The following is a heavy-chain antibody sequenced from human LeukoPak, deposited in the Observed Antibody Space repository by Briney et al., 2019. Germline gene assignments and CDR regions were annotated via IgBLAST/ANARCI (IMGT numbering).Heavy chain of an antibody. CDR3: ARACTNGVCSPADY. CDR2: INPNSGGT. D-gene: IGHD2-8*01. Sequence: ASVKVSCKASGCTFTGYYMHWVRQAPGQGLEWMGRINPNSGGTNYAQKFQGRVTMTRDTSISTAYMELSRLRSDDTAVYYCARACTNGVCSPADYWGQGTLVTVSS. V-gene: IGHV1-2*06. CDR1: GCTFTGYY. J-gene: IGHJ4*02.